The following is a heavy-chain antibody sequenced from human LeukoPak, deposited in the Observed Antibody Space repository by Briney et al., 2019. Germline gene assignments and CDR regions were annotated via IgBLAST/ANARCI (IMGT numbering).Heavy chain of an antibody. Sequence: PGGSLRLSCAASGFTFSSYSMNWVRQAPGKGLEWVSYISSSSSTVYYADSVKGRFTISRDNAKNSLYLQMNSLRAEDTAVYYCARVLAVAGTKAFDIWGQGTMVTVSS. CDR2: ISSSSSTV. CDR3: ARVLAVAGTKAFDI. J-gene: IGHJ3*02. V-gene: IGHV3-48*04. D-gene: IGHD6-19*01. CDR1: GFTFSSYS.